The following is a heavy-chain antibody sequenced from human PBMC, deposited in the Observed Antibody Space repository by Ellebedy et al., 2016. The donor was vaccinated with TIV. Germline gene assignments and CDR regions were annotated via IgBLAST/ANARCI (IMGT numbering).Heavy chain of an antibody. J-gene: IGHJ4*02. V-gene: IGHV4-4*07. CDR1: AGSISSYY. CDR3: AGGYSSGWTDY. CDR2: IYTSGST. Sequence: MPSETLSLTCTVSAGSISSYYWSWIRQPAGKGLEWIGRIYTSGSTNYNPSLQSRVTMSVATSKNQFSLKLSSVTAADTAVYYCAGGYSSGWTDYWGQGTLVTVSS. D-gene: IGHD6-19*01.